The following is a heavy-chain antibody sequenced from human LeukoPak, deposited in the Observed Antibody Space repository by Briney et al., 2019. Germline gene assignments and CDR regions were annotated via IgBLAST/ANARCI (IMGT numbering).Heavy chain of an antibody. J-gene: IGHJ3*02. Sequence: GGSLRLSCAASGFIFTDYWMYWVRQAPGRGLAWVANIKEDGSEKNYVDSVKGRFTISRDNAKNSVYLQMNSLRVEDTAVYYCARDRGEVAATGAFDIWGQGTMVTVSS. CDR2: IKEDGSEK. D-gene: IGHD2-15*01. CDR1: GFIFTDYW. CDR3: ARDRGEVAATGAFDI. V-gene: IGHV3-7*01.